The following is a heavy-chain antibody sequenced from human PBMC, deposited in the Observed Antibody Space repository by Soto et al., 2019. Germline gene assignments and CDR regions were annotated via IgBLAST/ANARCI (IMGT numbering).Heavy chain of an antibody. Sequence: SETLSLTCTVSGGSISSYYWSWIRQPPGKGLEWIGHIYYSGSTNYNPSLKSRVTISVDTSKNQFSLKLSSVTAADTAVYYCARVTSDALWSGFDYWGQGTLVTVSS. CDR3: ARVTSDALWSGFDY. D-gene: IGHD2-21*01. V-gene: IGHV4-59*08. CDR1: GGSISSYY. CDR2: IYYSGST. J-gene: IGHJ4*02.